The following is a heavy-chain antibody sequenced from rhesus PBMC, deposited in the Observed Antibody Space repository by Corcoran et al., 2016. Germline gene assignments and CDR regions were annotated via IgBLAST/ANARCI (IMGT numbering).Heavy chain of an antibody. V-gene: IGHV4-165*02. CDR1: GDSISGHY. Sequence: QVQLQESGPGLVKPSETLSLTCAVSGDSISGHYCNWIRQPPGKGLEWIGAIGGCSGSTAYNPSLKSRVILSTDTAKNQFSLELTSVTAADTAVYYCARWTTVPKYFELWGQGALVTVSS. CDR2: IGGCSGST. J-gene: IGHJ1*01. CDR3: ARWTTVPKYFEL. D-gene: IGHD4-29*01.